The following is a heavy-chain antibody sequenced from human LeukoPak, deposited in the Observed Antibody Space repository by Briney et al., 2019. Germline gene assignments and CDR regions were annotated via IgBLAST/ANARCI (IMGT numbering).Heavy chain of an antibody. J-gene: IGHJ5*02. CDR1: GYSFTSYW. D-gene: IGHD6-13*01. Sequence: GESLKICCKGSGYSFTSYWIGWVRQMPGKGLEWMGIIYPGDSDTRYSPSFQGQVTISADKSISTAYLQWSSLKASDTAMYYCARLGAGDTVFGAAASTWWFDPWGQGTLVTVSS. V-gene: IGHV5-51*01. CDR3: ARLGAGDTVFGAAASTWWFDP. CDR2: IYPGDSDT.